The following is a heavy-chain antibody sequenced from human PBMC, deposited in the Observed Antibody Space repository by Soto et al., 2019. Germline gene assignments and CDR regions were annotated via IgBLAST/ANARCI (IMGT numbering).Heavy chain of an antibody. CDR3: ARQEAVPGTPFDS. V-gene: IGHV4-59*01. Sequence: QVHLQESGPGLVKPSETLSLTCTVSGGSINGYYWNWIRQPPGQGLEWLGYVYFSGSTHYNPSLKTRLTISVDTSKKQFSLKLSAVTAADTAVYFCARQEAVPGTPFDSLGQGTLVSVSS. CDR1: GGSINGYY. J-gene: IGHJ4*02. CDR2: VYFSGST. D-gene: IGHD6-19*01.